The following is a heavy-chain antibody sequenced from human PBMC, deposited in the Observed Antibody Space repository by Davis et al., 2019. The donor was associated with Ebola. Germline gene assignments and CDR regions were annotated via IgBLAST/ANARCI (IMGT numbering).Heavy chain of an antibody. D-gene: IGHD5-18*01. J-gene: IGHJ5*02. Sequence: SVHVSRLASLYPHPNYAMHWVRQAPGQGLEWMGWINTNTANPTYALGFTGRFVFSLDTSVSTAYLQISSLKAEDTAVYYCARGRNVDPAMGPWGQGTLVTVSS. CDR1: LYPHPNYA. V-gene: IGHV7-4-1*02. CDR3: ARGRNVDPAMGP. CDR2: INTNTANP.